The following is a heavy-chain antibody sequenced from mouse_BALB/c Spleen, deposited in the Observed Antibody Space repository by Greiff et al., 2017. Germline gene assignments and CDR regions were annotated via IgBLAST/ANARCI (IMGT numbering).Heavy chain of an antibody. CDR1: GFNIKDTY. CDR2: IDPANGNT. D-gene: IGHD1-1*01. CDR3: ASYYYGNGYYAMDY. V-gene: IGHV14-3*02. Sequence: EVKLQQSGAELVKPGASVKLSCTASGFNIKDTYMHWVKQRPEQGLEWIGRIDPANGNTKYDPKFQGKATITADTSSNTAYLQLSSLTSEDTAVYYCASYYYGNGYYAMDYWGQGTSVTVSS. J-gene: IGHJ4*01.